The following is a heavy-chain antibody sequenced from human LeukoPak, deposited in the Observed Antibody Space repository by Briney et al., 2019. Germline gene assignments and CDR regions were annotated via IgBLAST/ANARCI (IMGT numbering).Heavy chain of an antibody. D-gene: IGHD1-26*01. CDR3: TRHVSPGSPSYYFDY. CDR2: IYHSGST. V-gene: IGHV4-38-2*01. J-gene: IGHJ4*02. CDR1: GYSISSGYY. Sequence: KPSETLSLTCAVSGYSISSGYYWGWIRQPPGKGLEWIGSIYHSGSTYYNPSLKSRVTISVDTSKNQFSLKLSSVTAADTAVYYCTRHVSPGSPSYYFDYWGQGTLVPVSS.